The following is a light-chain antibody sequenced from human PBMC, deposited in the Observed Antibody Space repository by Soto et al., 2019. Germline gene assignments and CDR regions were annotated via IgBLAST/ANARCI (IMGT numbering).Light chain of an antibody. CDR2: GAS. CDR3: QQANSFPLT. Sequence: DIQMTQSPSFVSASVGDRVTITCRASQDVSRFLAWYQQKPGQAPKLLIYGASNLQRGVPSRFSGTRSGTDYRLTVSSLQPEDFATYYCQQANSFPLTFGGGTKVET. J-gene: IGKJ4*01. V-gene: IGKV1D-12*01. CDR1: QDVSRF.